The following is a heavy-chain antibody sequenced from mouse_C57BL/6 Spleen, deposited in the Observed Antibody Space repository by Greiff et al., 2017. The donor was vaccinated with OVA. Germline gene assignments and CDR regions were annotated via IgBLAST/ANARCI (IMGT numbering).Heavy chain of an antibody. Sequence: EVKLVESGGGLVKPGGSLKLSCAASGFTFSSYAMSWVRQTPEKRLEWVATISDGGSYTYYPDNVKGRFTISIDNAKNNLYLQMSHLKSEDTAMYYCARDDGLRRGSFDYWGQGTTLTVSS. CDR1: GFTFSSYA. D-gene: IGHD2-4*01. J-gene: IGHJ2*01. CDR3: ARDDGLRRGSFDY. V-gene: IGHV5-4*01. CDR2: ISDGGSYT.